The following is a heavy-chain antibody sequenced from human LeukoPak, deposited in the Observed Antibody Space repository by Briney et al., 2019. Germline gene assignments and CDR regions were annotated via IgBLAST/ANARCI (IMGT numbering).Heavy chain of an antibody. CDR2: ISSSSSYI. Sequence: GGSLRLSCAASGFTFSSYSMNWVRQAPGKGLEWVSSISSSSSYIYNADSVKGRFTISRDNAKNSLYLQMNSLRAEDTAVYYCARDPAMVTIYYYYMDVWGKGTTVTVSS. J-gene: IGHJ6*03. CDR1: GFTFSSYS. CDR3: ARDPAMVTIYYYYMDV. V-gene: IGHV3-21*01. D-gene: IGHD5-18*01.